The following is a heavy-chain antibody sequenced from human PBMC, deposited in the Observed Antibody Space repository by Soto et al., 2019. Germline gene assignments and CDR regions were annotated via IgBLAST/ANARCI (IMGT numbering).Heavy chain of an antibody. Sequence: EVQLLESAGGLVQPGGSLRLSCAASEFTFTSYAMSWVRQAPGKGLEWVSDISGSGDSTYYADSVKGRFTISRDNSKNTLYLQMNSLRADDTAVYYCAKGRRSGSYRSRGFDYWGQGTLVTVSS. V-gene: IGHV3-23*01. CDR2: ISGSGDST. CDR3: AKGRRSGSYRSRGFDY. CDR1: EFTFTSYA. D-gene: IGHD1-26*01. J-gene: IGHJ4*02.